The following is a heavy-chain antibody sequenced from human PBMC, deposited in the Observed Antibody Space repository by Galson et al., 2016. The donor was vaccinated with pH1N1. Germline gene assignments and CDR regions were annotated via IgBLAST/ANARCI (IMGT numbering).Heavy chain of an antibody. Sequence: TLSLTCNVSGASISSYYWSWIRQPPGKGLEWIGYISYSGNTNYNPSFKGRVTVSLDTSENQFSLKLNSVNAADTAVYYCARVPRGEQLYYFDYWGQGTLVTVSS. D-gene: IGHD3-16*01. CDR3: ARVPRGEQLYYFDY. J-gene: IGHJ4*02. V-gene: IGHV4-59*12. CDR2: ISYSGNT. CDR1: GASISSYY.